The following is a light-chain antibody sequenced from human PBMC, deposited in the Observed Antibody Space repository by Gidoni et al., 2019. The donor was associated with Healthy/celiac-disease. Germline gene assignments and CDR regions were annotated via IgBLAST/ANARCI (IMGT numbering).Light chain of an antibody. CDR2: DAS. V-gene: IGKV3-11*01. CDR1: QSVSSY. Sequence: TQSPATLSLSPGGRATLSCSASQSVSSYLAWYQQKPGQAPRLLIYDASNSATGIPARFSGSGSGTDFTLTISSLEPEDFAVYYCQQRSNWPTFGQGTKLEIK. J-gene: IGKJ2*01. CDR3: QQRSNWPT.